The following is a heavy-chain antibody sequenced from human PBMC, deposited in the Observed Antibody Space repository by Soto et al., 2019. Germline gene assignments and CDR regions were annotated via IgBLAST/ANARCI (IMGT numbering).Heavy chain of an antibody. CDR2: IYHSGST. CDR3: ASRYNWNDVYFDY. D-gene: IGHD1-20*01. Sequence: SETLSLTCAVSGGSISSGGYSWSWIRQPPGKGLEWIGYIYHSGSTYYNPSLKSRVTISVDRSKNQFSLKLSSVTAADTAVYYCASRYNWNDVYFDYWGQGTLVTVSS. V-gene: IGHV4-30-2*01. J-gene: IGHJ4*02. CDR1: GGSISSGGYS.